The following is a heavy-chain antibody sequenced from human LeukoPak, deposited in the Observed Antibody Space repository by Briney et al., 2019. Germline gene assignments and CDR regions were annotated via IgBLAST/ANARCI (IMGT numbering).Heavy chain of an antibody. D-gene: IGHD3-22*01. Sequence: GGSLRLSCTASGLTFSTRWMSWVRQAPGRGLEWVANIKRDGSEKYYVDSVKGRFTVSRDNAKNSLYLQMNRLRAEDTAVYYCVRDVGGFYGNWFDPWGQGTLVTVSS. CDR2: IKRDGSEK. CDR1: GLTFSTRW. J-gene: IGHJ5*02. V-gene: IGHV3-7*01. CDR3: VRDVGGFYGNWFDP.